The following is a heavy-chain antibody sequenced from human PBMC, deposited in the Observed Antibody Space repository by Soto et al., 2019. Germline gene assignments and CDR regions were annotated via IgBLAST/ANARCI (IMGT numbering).Heavy chain of an antibody. Sequence: QVHLQESGPGLVKPSGTLSLTCGVSGGSINNGYWWTWVRQPPGKGLEWIGEKHHSGSTNYNLSLKSRVFISLDKSKNQFSLILSSVTAAATAVYYCAYSSGWWRLDVWGQGTTVTVSS. V-gene: IGHV4-4*02. J-gene: IGHJ6*02. CDR1: GGSINNGYW. CDR2: KHHSGST. D-gene: IGHD6-19*01. CDR3: AYSSGWWRLDV.